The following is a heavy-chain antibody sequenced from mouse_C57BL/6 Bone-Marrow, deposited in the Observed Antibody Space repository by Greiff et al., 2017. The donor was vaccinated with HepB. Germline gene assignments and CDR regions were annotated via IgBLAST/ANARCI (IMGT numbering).Heavy chain of an antibody. J-gene: IGHJ3*01. CDR3: ARPFLTSAWFAY. CDR2: INSDGGST. Sequence: EVQGVESGGGLVQPGESLKLSCESNEYEFPSHDMSWVRKTPEKRLELVAAINSDGGSTYYPDTMERRFIISRDNTQKTLYLQMSSLRSEDTALYYCARPFLTSAWFAYWGQGTLVTVSA. D-gene: IGHD1-1*01. CDR1: EYEFPSHD. V-gene: IGHV5-2*01.